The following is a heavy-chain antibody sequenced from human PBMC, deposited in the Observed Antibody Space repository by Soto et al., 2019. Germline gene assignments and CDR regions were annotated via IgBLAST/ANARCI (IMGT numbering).Heavy chain of an antibody. CDR2: MDPNSGAT. CDR3: ARVLNRDTYVYS. CDR1: GYTFTTYD. J-gene: IGHJ4*02. Sequence: QVQLVQSGAEVKKPGASVKVSCKASGYTFTTYDINWVRQAAGQGLEWMGWMDPNSGATGFAQKFQGRVTMNRNTSRSTAYMELSSLRSEDTAVYYCARVLNRDTYVYSWGQGTLVTVSS. D-gene: IGHD3-10*02. V-gene: IGHV1-8*01.